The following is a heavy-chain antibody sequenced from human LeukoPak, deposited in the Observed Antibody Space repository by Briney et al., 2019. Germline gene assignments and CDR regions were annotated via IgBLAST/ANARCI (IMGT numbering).Heavy chain of an antibody. D-gene: IGHD4-17*01. Sequence: ASVKVSCKASGYTFTSYGISWVRQAPGQGLEWMGWISAYNGNTNYAQKLQGRVTMTTDTSTSTAYMELRSLRSDDTAVYYCARESFSTLTSATDAFDIWGQGTMVTVSS. CDR1: GYTFTSYG. CDR2: ISAYNGNT. V-gene: IGHV1-18*01. CDR3: ARESFSTLTSATDAFDI. J-gene: IGHJ3*02.